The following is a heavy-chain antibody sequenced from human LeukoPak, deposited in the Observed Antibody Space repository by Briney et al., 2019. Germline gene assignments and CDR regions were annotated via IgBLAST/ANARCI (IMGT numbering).Heavy chain of an antibody. D-gene: IGHD6-25*01. CDR2: IFDERNK. Sequence: GGSLRLSCSASGFNFGTYAMHWVRQAPGKGLVWVAVIFDERNKFVADSVKGRFTISRDNFKNTLYLQMNSLRDEDTAIYYCARDPIAAEPDYFDYWGQGTLVTVSS. J-gene: IGHJ4*02. V-gene: IGHV3-30*04. CDR1: GFNFGTYA. CDR3: ARDPIAAEPDYFDY.